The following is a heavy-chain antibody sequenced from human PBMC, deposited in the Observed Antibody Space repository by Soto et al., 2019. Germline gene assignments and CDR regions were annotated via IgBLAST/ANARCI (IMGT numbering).Heavy chain of an antibody. Sequence: QVQLQESGPTLVKPSETLSLTCTVAGGSIRSYCWTWIRQPPGEGLEWIGCICNSGTTNYKPSLKIRVAIERDSQKSQLSLQLRSVTVADSALYYCAGGVSIVVSTRGLMDVWGQGTTVTVYS. V-gene: IGHV4-59*03. CDR3: AGGVSIVVSTRGLMDV. D-gene: IGHD3-22*01. J-gene: IGHJ6*02. CDR2: ICNSGTT. CDR1: GGSIRSYC.